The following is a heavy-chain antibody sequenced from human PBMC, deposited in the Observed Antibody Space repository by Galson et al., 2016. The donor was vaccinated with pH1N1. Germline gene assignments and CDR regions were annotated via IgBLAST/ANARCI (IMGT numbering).Heavy chain of an antibody. Sequence: SVKVSCKASGYAFTSYDINWVRQATGQGLEWMGWMNPNSGNTGYAQKFQGRVTMTRNTSVSTAYMELSSLRSEDTAVYYCARAAAVGPTDYWGQGTLVTVSS. D-gene: IGHD1-26*01. CDR2: MNPNSGNT. CDR1: GYAFTSYD. V-gene: IGHV1-8*02. J-gene: IGHJ4*02. CDR3: ARAAAVGPTDY.